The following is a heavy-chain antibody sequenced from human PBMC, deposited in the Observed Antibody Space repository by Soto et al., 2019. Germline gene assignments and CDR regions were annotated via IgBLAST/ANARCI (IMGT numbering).Heavy chain of an antibody. CDR1: GGSLSGFP. D-gene: IGHD1-20*01. CDR2: VFYTGFT. V-gene: IGHV4-59*04. J-gene: IGHJ4*02. CDR3: ATSQKGYNWNYFDH. Sequence: PSETLSLTCSVSGGSLSGFPWIWIRQSPGKGPEWIGSVFYTGFTSYNPSLESRVSVSVDTSKNQFSLKVSGVSAADTAVYYCATSQKGYNWNYFDHWGQGALVTVSS.